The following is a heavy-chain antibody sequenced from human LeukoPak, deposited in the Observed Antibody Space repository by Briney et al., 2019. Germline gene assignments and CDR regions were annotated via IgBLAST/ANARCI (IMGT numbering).Heavy chain of an antibody. Sequence: AFIRYDGSNKYYADSVKGRFTISRDNSKNTLYLQMNSLRAEDTAVYHCARDPDVGATTIDYWGQGTLVTVSS. V-gene: IGHV3-30*02. CDR3: ARDPDVGATTIDY. CDR2: IRYDGSNK. D-gene: IGHD1-26*01. J-gene: IGHJ4*02.